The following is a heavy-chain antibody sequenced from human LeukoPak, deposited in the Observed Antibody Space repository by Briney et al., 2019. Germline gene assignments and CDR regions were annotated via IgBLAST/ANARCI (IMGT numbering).Heavy chain of an antibody. CDR1: GFNFDEYS. D-gene: IGHD6-19*01. Sequence: GGSLRLSCAASGFNFDEYSMSWVRQAPGKGLEWVSLIYWDGGSTRYAESVKDRFTISKDTNTNSLYLQMDSLRTEDTAFYYCVKNNYRWTVAGPFDHWGQGSLVTVSS. CDR2: IYWDGGST. J-gene: IGHJ4*02. CDR3: VKNNYRWTVAGPFDH. V-gene: IGHV3-43*01.